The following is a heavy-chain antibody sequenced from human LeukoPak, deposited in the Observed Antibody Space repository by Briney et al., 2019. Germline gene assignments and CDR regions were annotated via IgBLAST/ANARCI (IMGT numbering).Heavy chain of an antibody. D-gene: IGHD1-26*01. J-gene: IGHJ3*02. CDR3: ARDLVGARNAFDI. V-gene: IGHV1-2*06. CDR1: GYTFTGSY. Sequence: ASVKVSCKASGYTFTGSYIHWVRQAPGHGLEWMGRINPNSGDTNYAQKFQGRVTMTRDTSISTAYMELSRLRSDDTAVYYCARDLVGARNAFDIWGQGTMVTVSS. CDR2: INPNSGDT.